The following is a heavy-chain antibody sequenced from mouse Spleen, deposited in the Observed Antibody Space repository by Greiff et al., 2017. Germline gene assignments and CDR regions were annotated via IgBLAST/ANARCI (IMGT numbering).Heavy chain of an antibody. Sequence: EVKLMESGPGLVKPSQSLSLTCSVTGYSITSGYYWNWIRQFPGNKLEWMGYISYDGSNNYNPSLKNRISITRDTSKNQFFLKLNSVTTEDTATYYCARHIPAYGNYDYFDYWGQGTTLTVSS. V-gene: IGHV3-6*01. D-gene: IGHD2-1*01. CDR2: ISYDGSN. J-gene: IGHJ2*01. CDR1: GYSITSGYY. CDR3: ARHIPAYGNYDYFDY.